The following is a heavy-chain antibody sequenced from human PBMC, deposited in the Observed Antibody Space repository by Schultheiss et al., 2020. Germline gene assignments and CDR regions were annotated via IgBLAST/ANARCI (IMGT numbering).Heavy chain of an antibody. CDR3: AREAQGVPSPSNWFDP. Sequence: WGSLRLSCAASGFTFSSYGMHWVRQAPGKGLEWVAVISYDGSNKYYADSVKGRFTISRDNSKNTLYLQMNSLRAEDTAVYYCAREAQGVPSPSNWFDPWGQGTLVTVSS. J-gene: IGHJ5*02. D-gene: IGHD3-10*01. CDR1: GFTFSSYG. CDR2: ISYDGSNK. V-gene: IGHV3-30*03.